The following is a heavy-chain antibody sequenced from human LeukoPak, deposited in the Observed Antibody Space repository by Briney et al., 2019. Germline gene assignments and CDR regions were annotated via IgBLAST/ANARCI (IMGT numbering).Heavy chain of an antibody. J-gene: IGHJ4*02. CDR2: ISYDGSNK. D-gene: IGHD1-1*01. CDR3: AKEMADNWNDGFDY. V-gene: IGHV3-30*18. Sequence: GGSLRLSCAASGFTFSSYGMHWVRQAPGKGLEWVAVISYDGSNKYYADSVKGRFTISRDNSKNTLYQQMNSLRAEDTAVYYCAKEMADNWNDGFDYWGQGTLVTVSS. CDR1: GFTFSSYG.